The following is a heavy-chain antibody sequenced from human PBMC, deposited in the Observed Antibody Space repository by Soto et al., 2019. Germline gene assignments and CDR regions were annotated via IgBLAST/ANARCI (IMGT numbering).Heavy chain of an antibody. D-gene: IGHD3-22*01. CDR1: GYTLTELS. CDR2: FDPEDGET. Sequence: ASVKVYCKVSGYTLTELSMHWVRQAPGKGLEWMGGFDPEDGETIYAQKFQGRVTMTEDTSTHTAYMELSSLRSEDTAVYYCATATLYYDSIGYYYYYHYGIDVSGQGTTVTVS. CDR3: ATATLYYDSIGYYYYYHYGIDV. J-gene: IGHJ6*02. V-gene: IGHV1-24*01.